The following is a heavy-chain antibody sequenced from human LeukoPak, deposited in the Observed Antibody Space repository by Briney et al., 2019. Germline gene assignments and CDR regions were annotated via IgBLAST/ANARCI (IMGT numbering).Heavy chain of an antibody. CDR2: IWYDGSNS. D-gene: IGHD6-13*01. J-gene: IGHJ4*02. Sequence: GGSLRLSCAASGFSFSSYGMHWVRQAPDKGLEWVAVIWYDGSNSYYADSVKGRFTISRDNSRNTLYLQMNSLRAEDTAVYYCTTVRGSSSSGWYIDYWGQGTLVTVSS. CDR3: TTVRGSSSSGWYIDY. V-gene: IGHV3-33*01. CDR1: GFSFSSYG.